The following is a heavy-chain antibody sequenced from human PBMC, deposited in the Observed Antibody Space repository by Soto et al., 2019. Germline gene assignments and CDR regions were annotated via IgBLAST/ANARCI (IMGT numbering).Heavy chain of an antibody. CDR1: GYTFTGYY. CDR3: ARSGCSSASCYFMGGYVLYAFDI. Sequence: ASVKVSCKASGYTFTGYYMHWVRQAPGQGLEWMGWINPNSGGTNYAQKFQGRVTMTRDTSISPAYMELSRLRSDDTAVYYCARSGCSSASCYFMGGYVLYAFDIWGQGTMVTVSS. CDR2: INPNSGGT. J-gene: IGHJ3*02. D-gene: IGHD2-2*01. V-gene: IGHV1-2*02.